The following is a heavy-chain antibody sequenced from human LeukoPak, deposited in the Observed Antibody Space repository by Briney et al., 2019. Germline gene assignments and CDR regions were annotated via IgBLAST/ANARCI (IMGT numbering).Heavy chain of an antibody. V-gene: IGHV4-59*01. D-gene: IGHD3-22*01. CDR3: ARTDDSSGYYYYFDY. J-gene: IGHJ4*02. CDR1: GGSISSYY. CDR2: IYYSGST. Sequence: PSETLSLTCIVSGGSISSYYWSWIRQPPGKGLEWIGYIYYSGSTNYNPSLKSRVTISVDTSKNQFSLKLSSVTAADTAVYYCARTDDSSGYYYYFDYWGQGTLVTVSS.